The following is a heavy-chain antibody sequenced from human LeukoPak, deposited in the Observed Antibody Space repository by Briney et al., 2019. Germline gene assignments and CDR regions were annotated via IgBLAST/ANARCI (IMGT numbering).Heavy chain of an antibody. D-gene: IGHD6-19*01. V-gene: IGHV1-2*02. J-gene: IGHJ5*02. CDR1: GYTFTGYY. CDR3: ARVTRSRQGAGPGNWFDP. Sequence: ASVKVSCKSSGYTFTGYYMHWVRQAPGQGLEWMGWINPNSGGTNYAQKFQGRVTMTRDTSISTAYMELSRLRSDATAVYYCARVTRSRQGAGPGNWFDPWGQGTLVTVSS. CDR2: INPNSGGT.